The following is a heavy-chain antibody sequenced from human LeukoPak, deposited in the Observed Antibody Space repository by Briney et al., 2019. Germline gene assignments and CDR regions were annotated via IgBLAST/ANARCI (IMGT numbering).Heavy chain of an antibody. CDR3: ARYSNYGDYYYYYMDV. Sequence: PSETLSLTCTVSGGSISSYYWSWIRKRPGKGLEWIGYIYYSGSTNYNPSLKSRVTISVDTSQNQLSLKLSSATAADTAVYYCARYSNYGDYYYYYMDVWGKGTTVTVSS. V-gene: IGHV4-59*01. CDR1: GGSISSYY. D-gene: IGHD4-11*01. CDR2: IYYSGST. J-gene: IGHJ6*03.